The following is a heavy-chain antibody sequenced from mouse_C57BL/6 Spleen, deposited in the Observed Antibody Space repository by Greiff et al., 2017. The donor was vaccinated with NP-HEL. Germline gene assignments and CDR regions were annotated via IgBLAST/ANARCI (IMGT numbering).Heavy chain of an antibody. J-gene: IGHJ4*01. CDR1: GYTFTSSG. Sequence: VQLQQSGAELARPGASVKLSCKASGYTFTSSGISWVKQRTGQGLEWIGEIYPRSGNTYYNEKFKGKATLTADKSSSTAYMELRSLTSEDSAVYFCARHSAMDYWGQGTSVTVSS. CDR3: ARHSAMDY. CDR2: IYPRSGNT. V-gene: IGHV1-81*01.